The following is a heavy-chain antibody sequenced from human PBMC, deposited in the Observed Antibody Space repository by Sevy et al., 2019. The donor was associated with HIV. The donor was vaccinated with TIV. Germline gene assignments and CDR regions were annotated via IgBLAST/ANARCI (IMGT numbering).Heavy chain of an antibody. CDR1: GFTFSSYS. V-gene: IGHV3-21*01. CDR3: ARDRPHYYDSRDFDY. CDR2: ISSSSSYI. D-gene: IGHD3-22*01. J-gene: IGHJ4*02. Sequence: GGYLRLSCAASGFTFSSYSMNWVRQAPGKGLEWVSSISSSSSYIYYADSVKGRFTISRDNAKNSLYLQMNSLRAEDTAVYYCARDRPHYYDSRDFDYWGQGTLVSVSS.